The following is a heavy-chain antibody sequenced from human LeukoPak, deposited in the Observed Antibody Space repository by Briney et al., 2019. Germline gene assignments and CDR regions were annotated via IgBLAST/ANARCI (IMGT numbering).Heavy chain of an antibody. CDR1: GYSFSSYW. CDR2: IYPGDSDT. CDR3: ARRRGSARLDFDY. V-gene: IGHV5-51*01. J-gene: IGHJ4*02. D-gene: IGHD6-6*01. Sequence: KYGESLKISCKGSGYSFSSYWIGWVRQMPGKGLEWMGIIYPGDSDTRCSPSFQGQVTISADKSISTAYLQWSSLKASDTAMYYCARRRGSARLDFDYWGQGTLVTVSS.